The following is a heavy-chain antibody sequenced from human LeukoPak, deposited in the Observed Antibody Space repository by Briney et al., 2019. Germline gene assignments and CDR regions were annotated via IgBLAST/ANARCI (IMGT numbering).Heavy chain of an antibody. CDR1: GFTFSSYA. V-gene: IGHV3-23*01. Sequence: GGSLRLSCAASGFTFSSYAMSWVRQAPGKGLEWVSAISGSGGSTYYADSVKGRFTISRDSSKNTLYLQMNSLRAEDTAVYYCAKVRRGLQNYYWGQGTLVTVSS. J-gene: IGHJ4*02. D-gene: IGHD5-18*01. CDR3: AKVRRGLQNYY. CDR2: ISGSGGST.